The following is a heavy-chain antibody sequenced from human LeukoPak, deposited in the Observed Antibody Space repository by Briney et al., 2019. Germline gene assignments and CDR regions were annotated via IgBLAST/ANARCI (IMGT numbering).Heavy chain of an antibody. J-gene: IGHJ4*02. D-gene: IGHD2-15*01. Sequence: GGSLRLSCAASGFTFSSYSMNWVRQAPGKGLEWVSYISSSSSTIYYADSVKGRFTISRDNAKNSLYLQMNSLKTEDTALYYCAKALGLGYCSGGSCYEFHYWGQGTLVTVSS. CDR1: GFTFSSYS. CDR3: AKALGLGYCSGGSCYEFHY. V-gene: IGHV3-48*04. CDR2: ISSSSSTI.